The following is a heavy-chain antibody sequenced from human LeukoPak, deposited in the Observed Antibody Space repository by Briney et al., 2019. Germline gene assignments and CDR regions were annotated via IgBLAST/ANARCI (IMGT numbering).Heavy chain of an antibody. CDR2: MNPNSGVT. V-gene: IGHV1-2*02. CDR3: ARGAGTSWFDY. Sequence: ASVKVSCTPSGYTFTVNYLHWVRQAPGQGLEWVGWMNPNSGVTFYAQNFQGRVTMTRDTSVTTAYMELSSLTSDDTAVYYCARGAGTSWFDYWGQGSLVTVSS. D-gene: IGHD2-2*01. CDR1: GYTFTVNY. J-gene: IGHJ4*02.